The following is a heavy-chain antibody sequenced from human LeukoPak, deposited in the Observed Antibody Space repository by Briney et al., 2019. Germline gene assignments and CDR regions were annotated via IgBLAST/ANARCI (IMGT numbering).Heavy chain of an antibody. CDR1: GFTFSNYW. J-gene: IGHJ4*02. CDR2: ISQDGSGK. D-gene: IGHD3-16*01. CDR3: ARDGFGTGSN. Sequence: GGSLRLSCGASGFTFSNYWMSWVRQAPGKGLEWVINISQDGSGKNYADSVEGRFTISRDNAKNSLYLQMNTLRADDTAVYYCARDGFGTGSNWGQGTLVTVSS. V-gene: IGHV3-7*03.